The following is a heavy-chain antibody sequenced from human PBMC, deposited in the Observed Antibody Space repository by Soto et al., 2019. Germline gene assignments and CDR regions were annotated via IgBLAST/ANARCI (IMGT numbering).Heavy chain of an antibody. CDR2: IYYSGST. Sequence: SETLSLTCTVSGGSISSYYWSWIRQPPGKGLEWIGYIYYSGSTNYNPSLKSRVTISVDTSKNQFSLKLSSVTAADTAVYYCARDSEFAWGMDGWGQGTTVTVSS. CDR3: ARDSEFAWGMDG. V-gene: IGHV4-59*01. D-gene: IGHD3-10*01. CDR1: GGSISSYY. J-gene: IGHJ6*02.